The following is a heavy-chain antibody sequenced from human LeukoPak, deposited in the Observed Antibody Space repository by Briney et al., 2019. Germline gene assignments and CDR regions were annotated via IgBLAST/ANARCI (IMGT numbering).Heavy chain of an antibody. CDR1: GASISSHY. Sequence: PSETLSLTCSVSGASISSHYWTWIRQSPGKGLEWIGYIGYSGFTNYNPSLKSRVTISGDTSNNQLSLRLSSVTAADTAVYYCARRIPTTPNWFDPWGQGTLVSVSS. CDR3: ARRIPTTPNWFDP. CDR2: IGYSGFT. D-gene: IGHD1-1*01. J-gene: IGHJ5*02. V-gene: IGHV4-59*11.